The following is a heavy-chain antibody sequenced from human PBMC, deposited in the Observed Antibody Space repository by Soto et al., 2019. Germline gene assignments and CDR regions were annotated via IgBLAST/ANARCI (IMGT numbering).Heavy chain of an antibody. J-gene: IGHJ5*02. CDR3: ARLGIAARRGSLYNWFDP. V-gene: IGHV1-2*02. D-gene: IGHD6-6*01. Sequence: QVQLVQSGAEVKKPGASVKVSCKASGYTFTGYYMHWVRQAPGQGLEWMGWINPNSGGTNYAQKFQGRVTMTRDTSISTAYMELSRLRSDDTAVYYCARLGIAARRGSLYNWFDPWGQGTLVTVSS. CDR2: INPNSGGT. CDR1: GYTFTGYY.